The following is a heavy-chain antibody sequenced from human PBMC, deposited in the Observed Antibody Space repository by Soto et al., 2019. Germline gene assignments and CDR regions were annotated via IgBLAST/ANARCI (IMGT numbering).Heavy chain of an antibody. CDR2: IWYDGSNK. V-gene: IGHV3-33*01. D-gene: IGHD6-6*01. J-gene: IGHJ4*02. CDR3: ARSLEYSSPLHY. Sequence: QVQLVESGGGVVQPGRSLRLSCAASGFTFSSYGKHWVRQAPGKGREWVAVIWYDGSNKYYADSVKGRFTISRDNSKNTLYLQMNSLRAEDTAVYYCARSLEYSSPLHYWGQGTLVTVSS. CDR1: GFTFSSYG.